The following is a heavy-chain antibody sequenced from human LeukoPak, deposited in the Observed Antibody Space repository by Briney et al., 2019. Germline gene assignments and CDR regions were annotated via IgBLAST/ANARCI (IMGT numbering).Heavy chain of an antibody. V-gene: IGHV3-74*01. Sequence: GSLRLSCAASGFTFSSYWMHWVRQAPGKGLVWVSRINGDGSSASYADSVKGRFTISRDNAKNTLYLQMNSLRAEDTAVYYCARARRIAENWFDPWGQGTLVTVSS. CDR1: GFTFSSYW. CDR2: INGDGSSA. J-gene: IGHJ5*02. D-gene: IGHD6-13*01. CDR3: ARARRIAENWFDP.